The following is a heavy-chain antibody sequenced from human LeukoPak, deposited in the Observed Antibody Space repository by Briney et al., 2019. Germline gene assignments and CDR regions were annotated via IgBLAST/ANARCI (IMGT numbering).Heavy chain of an antibody. CDR3: ARSEQWLDFDY. CDR1: GFTFSSYS. V-gene: IGHV3-21*01. D-gene: IGHD6-19*01. CDR2: ISSSSSYI. J-gene: IGHJ4*02. Sequence: GGSLRLSCAASGFTFSSYSMNWVCQAPGKGLELVSSISSSSSYIYYSDSVKGRFTISRDNAKNSLYLQMNSLRAEDTAVYYCARSEQWLDFDYWGQGTLVTVS.